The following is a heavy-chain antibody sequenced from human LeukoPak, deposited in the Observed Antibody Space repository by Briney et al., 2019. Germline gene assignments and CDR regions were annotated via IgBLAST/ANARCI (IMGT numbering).Heavy chain of an antibody. Sequence: GGSLRLSCTASGFTFGDYAMSWFRQAPGKGLEWVGFIRSKAYGGTTEYAASVKGRFTISRDDSKSIAYLQMNSLKTEDTAVYYCTRPPGIAVAGTSAEYFQHWGQGTLVTVSS. CDR1: GFTFGDYA. CDR3: TRPPGIAVAGTSAEYFQH. J-gene: IGHJ1*01. D-gene: IGHD6-19*01. CDR2: IRSKAYGGTT. V-gene: IGHV3-49*03.